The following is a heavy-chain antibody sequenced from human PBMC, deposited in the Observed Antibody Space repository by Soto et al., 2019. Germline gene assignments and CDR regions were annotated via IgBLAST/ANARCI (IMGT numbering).Heavy chain of an antibody. D-gene: IGHD5-18*01. CDR1: GGSINSGGYC. V-gene: IGHV4-31*03. CDR3: SRGILV. J-gene: IGHJ4*02. CDR2: ISYGGST. Sequence: QVQLQESGPGLVKPSQTLSLTCTVSGGSINSGGYCWSWIRQHPGKGLDWIGCISYGGSTSYNPSLKTRVTISVDTSKHQFSLKLTSVTAADTAVYYCSRGILVWGQGALVTVSS.